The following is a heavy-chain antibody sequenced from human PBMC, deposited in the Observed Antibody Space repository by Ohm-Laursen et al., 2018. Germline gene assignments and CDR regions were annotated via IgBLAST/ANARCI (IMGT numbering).Heavy chain of an antibody. Sequence: SLRLSCSASGITFSSYAMNWVRQAPGKGLEWVSTISFTSDPYYAESLRGRFTVSRDNTRNSVYLQMNSLRDEDTGVYYCARDGSGWSRDVWSQGTTVIVSS. CDR2: ISFTSDP. J-gene: IGHJ6*02. CDR3: ARDGSGWSRDV. V-gene: IGHV3-48*02. D-gene: IGHD6-13*01. CDR1: GITFSSYA.